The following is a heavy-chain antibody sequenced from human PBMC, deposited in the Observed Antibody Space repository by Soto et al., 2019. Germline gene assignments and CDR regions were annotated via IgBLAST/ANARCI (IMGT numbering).Heavy chain of an antibody. CDR2: INAGNGNT. D-gene: IGHD3-10*01. CDR1: GYTFTSYA. J-gene: IGHJ5*02. Sequence: ASVKVSCKASGYTFTSYAMHWVRQAPGQRLEWMGWINAGNGNTEYSQKFQGRVTITADESTSTAYMELSSLRSEDTAVYYYARRRRYGSGSYYWFNYFDPWGQGTPVTVSS. V-gene: IGHV1-3*01. CDR3: ARRRRYGSGSYYWFNYFDP.